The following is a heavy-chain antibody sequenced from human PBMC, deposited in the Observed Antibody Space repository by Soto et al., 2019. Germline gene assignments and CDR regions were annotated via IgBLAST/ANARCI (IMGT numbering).Heavy chain of an antibody. V-gene: IGHV3-33*01. CDR1: GFTFSSYG. Sequence: QVQLVESGGGVVQPGRSLRLSCAASGFTFSSYGMHWVRQAAGKRLERVAVIWYDGSNKYYADSVKGRFTISRDNSKNSLYLQMNSLSAEDTAVYYCARDGYCSGVSCYSVPVFDYCGQGTLVTVSS. CDR2: IWYDGSNK. J-gene: IGHJ4*02. D-gene: IGHD2-15*01. CDR3: ARDGYCSGVSCYSVPVFDY.